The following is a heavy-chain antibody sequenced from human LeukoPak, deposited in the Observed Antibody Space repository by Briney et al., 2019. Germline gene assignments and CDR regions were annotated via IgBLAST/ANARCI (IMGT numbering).Heavy chain of an antibody. CDR1: GFIFSSYT. CDR3: ARGGWFGGLLFDY. D-gene: IGHD3-10*01. V-gene: IGHV3-23*01. J-gene: IGHJ4*02. CDR2: ISTSGFST. Sequence: GGSLRLSCAASGFIFSSYTMTWVRQAPGKGLEWVSVISTSGFSTDYIDSVRGRFIISRDNSKNTLYLQMNSLRAEDTALYYCARGGWFGGLLFDYWGQGTLVTVSS.